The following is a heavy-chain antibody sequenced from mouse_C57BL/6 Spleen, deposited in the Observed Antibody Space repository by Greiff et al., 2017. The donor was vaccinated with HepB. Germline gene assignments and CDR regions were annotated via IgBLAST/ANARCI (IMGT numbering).Heavy chain of an antibody. V-gene: IGHV1-53*01. CDR1: GYTFTSYW. CDR3: ARLGYYGSSLDY. D-gene: IGHD1-1*01. CDR2: INPSNGGT. Sequence: QVQLKESGTELVKPGASVKLSCKASGYTFTSYWMHWVKQRPGQGLEWIGNINPSNGGTNYNEKFKSKATLTVDKSSSTAYMQLSSLTSEDSAVYYCARLGYYGSSLDYWGQGTTLTVSS. J-gene: IGHJ2*01.